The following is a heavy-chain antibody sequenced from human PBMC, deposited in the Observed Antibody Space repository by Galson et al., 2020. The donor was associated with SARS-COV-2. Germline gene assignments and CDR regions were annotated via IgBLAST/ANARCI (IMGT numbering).Heavy chain of an antibody. CDR1: GGSISTYY. D-gene: IGHD3-10*01. CDR2: LYYGGKT. Sequence: ASETLSLTCTVSGGSISTYYWSWIRQPPGKGLEWIGYLYYGGKTNYNPSLGSRVAISVDTSKSQFSLTLKSVTAADTAVYYCARLPVVRGVDYWGQGILVTVSS. V-gene: IGHV4-59*01. CDR3: ARLPVVRGVDY. J-gene: IGHJ4*02.